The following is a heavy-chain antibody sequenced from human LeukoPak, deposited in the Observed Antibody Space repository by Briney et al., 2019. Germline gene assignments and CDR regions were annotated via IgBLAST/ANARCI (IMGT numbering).Heavy chain of an antibody. CDR2: MNPNSGNT. V-gene: IGHV1-8*03. D-gene: IGHD3-3*01. CDR3: ARGKYYDFWSGYSNWFDP. CDR1: GYTFTSYD. Sequence: GASVKVSRKASGYTFTSYDINWVRQATGQGLEWMGWMNPNSGNTGYAQKFQGRVTITRNTSISTAYMELSSLRSEDTAVYYCARGKYYDFWSGYSNWFDPWGQGTLVTVSS. J-gene: IGHJ5*02.